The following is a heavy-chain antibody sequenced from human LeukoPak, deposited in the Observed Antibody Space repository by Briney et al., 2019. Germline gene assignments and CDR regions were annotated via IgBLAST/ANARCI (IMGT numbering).Heavy chain of an antibody. CDR3: ARGDVDCTNGVCGYFDY. V-gene: IGHV1-2*06. CDR1: GYTFTGYY. CDR2: INPNSGGT. Sequence: ASVKVSCKASGYTFTGYYMHWVRQAPGQGLEWMGRINPNSGGTNYAQKFQGRVTMTRDTSISIAYMELSRLRSDDTAVYYCARGDVDCTNGVCGYFDYWGQGTLVTVSS. D-gene: IGHD2-8*01. J-gene: IGHJ4*02.